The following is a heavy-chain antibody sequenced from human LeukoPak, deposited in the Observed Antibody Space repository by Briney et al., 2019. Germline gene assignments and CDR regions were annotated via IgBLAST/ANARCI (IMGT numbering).Heavy chain of an antibody. D-gene: IGHD1-26*01. V-gene: IGHV1-69*04. CDR1: GGTFSSYA. J-gene: IGHJ4*02. CDR3: ARSDKDSGSLD. Sequence: GASVKVSCKASGGTFSSYAISWVRQAPGQGLEWMGRIIPILGIANYAQKFQGRVTITADKSTSTAYMELSSLRSEDTAVYYCARSDKDSGSLDWGQGPLVTVSS. CDR2: IIPILGIA.